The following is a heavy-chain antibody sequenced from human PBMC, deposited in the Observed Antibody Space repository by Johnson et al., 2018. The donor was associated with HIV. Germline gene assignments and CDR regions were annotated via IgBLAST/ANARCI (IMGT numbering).Heavy chain of an antibody. Sequence: VQLVESGGGLVQPGGSLRLSCAASGFTVSSKYMTWVRQAPGKGLEWVSPISGSDHSTYYADSVKGRFTISRDSSKNTLYLQMNSLRAEDTAVYYCGRDINYSNYVTDAVDIWGQGTMVTVSS. CDR3: GRDINYSNYVTDAVDI. V-gene: IGHV3-66*02. CDR1: GFTVSSKY. D-gene: IGHD4-11*01. J-gene: IGHJ3*02. CDR2: ISGSDHST.